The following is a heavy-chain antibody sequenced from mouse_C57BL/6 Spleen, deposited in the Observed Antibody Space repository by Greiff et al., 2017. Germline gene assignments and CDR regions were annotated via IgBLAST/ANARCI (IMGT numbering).Heavy chain of an antibody. V-gene: IGHV1-69*01. Sequence: VKLQQPGAELVMPGASVKLSCKASGYTFTSYWMHWVKQRPGQGLEWIGEIDPSDSYTNYNQKFKGKSTLTVDKSSSTAYMQLSSLTSEDSAVYYCASGITTVVEYYFDYWGQGTTLTVSS. CDR1: GYTFTSYW. D-gene: IGHD1-1*01. J-gene: IGHJ2*01. CDR3: ASGITTVVEYYFDY. CDR2: IDPSDSYT.